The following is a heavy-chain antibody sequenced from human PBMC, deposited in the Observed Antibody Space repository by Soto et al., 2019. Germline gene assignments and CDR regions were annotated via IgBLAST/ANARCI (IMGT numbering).Heavy chain of an antibody. CDR3: ARYGYYDSSGYRSDFDY. CDR1: GYTFTSYA. Sequence: GASVKVSCKASGYTFTSYAMHWVRQAPGQRLEWMGWINAGNGNTKYSQKLQGRVTITTDTSTSTAYMELRSLRSDDTAVYYCARYGYYDSSGYRSDFDYWGQGTLVTVSS. J-gene: IGHJ4*02. V-gene: IGHV1-3*01. D-gene: IGHD3-22*01. CDR2: INAGNGNT.